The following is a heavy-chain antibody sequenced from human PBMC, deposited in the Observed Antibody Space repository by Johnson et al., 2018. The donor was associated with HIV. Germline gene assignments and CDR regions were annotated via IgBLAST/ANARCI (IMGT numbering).Heavy chain of an antibody. CDR3: ATDRLVGDAFDI. CDR2: ISDDGSIT. D-gene: IGHD2-15*01. CDR1: GFTFSHYT. J-gene: IGHJ3*02. Sequence: QVKLVESGGGVVQSGRSLRLSCAASGFTFSHYTLHWVRQAPGKGLKWVAVISDDGSITQYADSVKGRFTISRDNSKNTLFLHMNGLRPDDKAVYSCATDRLVGDAFDIWGQWKMFPVSS. V-gene: IGHV3-30*04.